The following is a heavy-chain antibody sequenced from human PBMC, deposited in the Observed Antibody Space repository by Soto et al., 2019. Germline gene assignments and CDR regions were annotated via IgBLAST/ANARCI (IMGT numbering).Heavy chain of an antibody. Sequence: GGSLRLSCAASGFTFSSYGMHWVRQAPGKGLEWVAGIWYDGSNKYYADSVKGRFTISRDNSKNTLYLQMNSLRAEDTAVYYCARGIAGRGSYYCGMDVWGQGTTVTVSS. CDR3: ARGIAGRGSYYCGMDV. CDR1: GFTFSSYG. D-gene: IGHD6-13*01. CDR2: IWYDGSNK. V-gene: IGHV3-33*01. J-gene: IGHJ6*02.